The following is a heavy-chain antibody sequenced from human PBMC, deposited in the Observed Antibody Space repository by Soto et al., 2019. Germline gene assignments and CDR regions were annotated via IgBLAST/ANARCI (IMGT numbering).Heavy chain of an antibody. CDR3: AGHPYGESWFDP. CDR2: IDDSGNT. CDR1: GASISSGAYD. J-gene: IGHJ5*02. V-gene: IGHV4-31*03. D-gene: IGHD4-17*01. Sequence: QVQLQESGPGLVKPSQTLSLTCTVSGASISSGAYDWSWIRQHPGKGLEWIGHIDDSGNTYYNPSRKNRVIISADPSKNHFSLRLTFVSAADTAVYYCAGHPYGESWFDPWGQGTLVTVSS.